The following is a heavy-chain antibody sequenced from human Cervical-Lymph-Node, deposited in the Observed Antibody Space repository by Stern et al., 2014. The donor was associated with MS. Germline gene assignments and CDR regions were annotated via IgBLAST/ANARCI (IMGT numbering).Heavy chain of an antibody. J-gene: IGHJ4*02. CDR3: ARDGAYGPDYFDY. CDR1: GYSISSGYY. D-gene: IGHD3-10*01. CDR2: IYHSGST. V-gene: IGHV4-38-2*02. Sequence: QLQLQESGPGLVKPSETLSLTCTVSGYSISSGYYWGWIRQPPGKGLEWIGRIYHSGSTYYNPSLKSRVTISVDTAKNQFSLKLSSVTAADTAVYYCARDGAYGPDYFDYWGQGTLVTVSS.